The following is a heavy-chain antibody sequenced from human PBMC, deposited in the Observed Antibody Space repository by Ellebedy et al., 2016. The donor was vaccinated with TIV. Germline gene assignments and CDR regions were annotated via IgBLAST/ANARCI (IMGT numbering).Heavy chain of an antibody. J-gene: IGHJ3*02. Sequence: MPSETLSLTCAVYGGSFSGYYWSWISQPPGKGMEWIGEINHSGSTNYNPSLKSRVTISVDTSKNQVSLKLSSVTAADTAVYSCARGVAVDATFLKYDAFDIWGPGTMVTVSS. V-gene: IGHV4-34*01. D-gene: IGHD2-2*01. CDR1: GGSFSGYY. CDR2: INHSGST. CDR3: ARGVAVDATFLKYDAFDI.